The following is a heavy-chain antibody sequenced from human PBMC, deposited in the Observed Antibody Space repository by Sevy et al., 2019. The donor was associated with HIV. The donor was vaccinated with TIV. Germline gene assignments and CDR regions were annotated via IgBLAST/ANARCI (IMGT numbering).Heavy chain of an antibody. Sequence: ASVKVSCKASGYTFTSYGISWVRQAPGQGLEWMGWISAYNGNTNYAQKLQGRVTMTTDTSTSTAYMELRSLRSDDTAVYYCASDSPYYDFWSGYYINLGGPYYYYYYMDVWGKGTTVTVSS. D-gene: IGHD3-3*01. J-gene: IGHJ6*03. CDR2: ISAYNGNT. V-gene: IGHV1-18*01. CDR3: ASDSPYYDFWSGYYINLGGPYYYYYYMDV. CDR1: GYTFTSYG.